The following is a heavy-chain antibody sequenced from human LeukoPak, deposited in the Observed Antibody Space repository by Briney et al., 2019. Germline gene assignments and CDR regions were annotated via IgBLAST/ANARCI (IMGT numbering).Heavy chain of an antibody. V-gene: IGHV3-30*04. CDR1: GFTFSSYA. Sequence: PGGSLRLSCAASGFTFSSYAMHWVRQAPGKGLEWVAVISYDGSNKYYADSVKGRFTISRDNSKNTLYLQMNSLRAEETAVYYCARDIRAGHSGWYPLWYWGQGTLVTVSS. J-gene: IGHJ4*02. CDR3: ARDIRAGHSGWYPLWY. CDR2: ISYDGSNK. D-gene: IGHD6-19*01.